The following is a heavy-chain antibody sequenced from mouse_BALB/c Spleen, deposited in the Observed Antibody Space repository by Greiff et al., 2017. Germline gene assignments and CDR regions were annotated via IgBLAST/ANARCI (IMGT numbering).Heavy chain of an antibody. V-gene: IGHV5-17*02. D-gene: IGHD2-1*01. Sequence: EVQRVESGGGLVQPGGSRKLSCAASGFTFSSFGMHWVRQAPEKGLEWVAYISSGSSTIYYADTVKGRFTISRDNPKNTLLLQMTSLRSEDTAMYYCARSRNYVYYFDYWGQGTTLTVSS. CDR3: ARSRNYVYYFDY. CDR2: ISSGSSTI. J-gene: IGHJ2*01. CDR1: GFTFSSFG.